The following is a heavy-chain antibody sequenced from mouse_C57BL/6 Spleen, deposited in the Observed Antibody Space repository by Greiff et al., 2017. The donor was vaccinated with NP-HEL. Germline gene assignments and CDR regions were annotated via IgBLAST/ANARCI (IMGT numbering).Heavy chain of an antibody. CDR3: VRQGDDGGFDY. Sequence: DVQLVESGGGLVQPKGSLKLSCAASGFSFNTYAMNWVRQAPGQGLEWVARIRSKSNNYATYYADSVKDRFTISRDDSESMLYLQMNNLKTEDTAMYYCVRQGDDGGFDYWGQGTTLTVSS. CDR2: IRSKSNNYAT. D-gene: IGHD2-3*01. V-gene: IGHV10-1*01. J-gene: IGHJ2*01. CDR1: GFSFNTYA.